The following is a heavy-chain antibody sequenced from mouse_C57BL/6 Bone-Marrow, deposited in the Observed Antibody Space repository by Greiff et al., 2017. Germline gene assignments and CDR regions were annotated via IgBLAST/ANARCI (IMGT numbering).Heavy chain of an antibody. J-gene: IGHJ4*01. CDR2: IRNKANGYTT. CDR3: ARRVRYYYAMDY. Sequence: EVQLVESGGGLVQPGGSLSLSCAASGFTFTDYYMSWVRQPPGKALEWLGFIRNKANGYTTEYSASVKGRFTISRDNSQSILYLQMNALRAEDSATYYCARRVRYYYAMDYWGQGTSVTVSS. CDR1: GFTFTDYY. V-gene: IGHV7-3*01.